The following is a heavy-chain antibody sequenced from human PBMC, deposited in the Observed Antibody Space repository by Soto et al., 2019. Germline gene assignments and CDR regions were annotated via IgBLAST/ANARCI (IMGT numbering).Heavy chain of an antibody. J-gene: IGHJ4*02. CDR1: GFTFSSYA. CDR3: ARDGFIPSSSSWPEMVPPEYHFDY. Sequence: PGGSLRLSCAASGFTFSSYAMHWVRQAPDKGLEWVAVISYDGSNKYYADSVKGRFTISRDNSKNTLYLQMNSLRAEDTAVYYCARDGFIPSSSSWPEMVPPEYHFDYWGKGT. CDR2: ISYDGSNK. V-gene: IGHV3-30-3*01. D-gene: IGHD6-13*01.